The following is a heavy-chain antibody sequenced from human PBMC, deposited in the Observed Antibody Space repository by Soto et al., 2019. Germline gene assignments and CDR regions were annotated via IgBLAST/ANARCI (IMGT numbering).Heavy chain of an antibody. CDR2: ISYDGSNK. CDR1: GFTFSSYG. Sequence: GGSLRLSCAASGFTFSSYGMHWVRQAPGKGLEWVAVISYDGSNKYYADSVKGRFTISRDKSKNTLYLQMNSLRAEDTAVYYCAKESFGYCGGDCYDAFDIWGQGTMVTVSS. J-gene: IGHJ3*02. D-gene: IGHD2-21*02. V-gene: IGHV3-30*18. CDR3: AKESFGYCGGDCYDAFDI.